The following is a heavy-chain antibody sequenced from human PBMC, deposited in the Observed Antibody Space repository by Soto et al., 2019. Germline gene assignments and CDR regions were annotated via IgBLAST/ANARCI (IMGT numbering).Heavy chain of an antibody. CDR2: INHSGST. CDR3: AREGRGYSGPGVNYFDY. V-gene: IGHV4-34*01. J-gene: IGHJ4*02. CDR1: GGSFSGYY. D-gene: IGHD5-12*01. Sequence: SETLSLTCAVYGGSFSGYYWSWIRQPPGKGLEWIGEINHSGSTNYNPSLKSRVTISVDTSKNQFSLKLSSVTAADTAVYYCAREGRGYSGPGVNYFDYWGQGTLVTVSS.